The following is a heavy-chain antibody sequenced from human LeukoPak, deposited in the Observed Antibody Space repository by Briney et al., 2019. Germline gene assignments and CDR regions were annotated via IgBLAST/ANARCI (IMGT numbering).Heavy chain of an antibody. V-gene: IGHV4-59*12. CDR1: GGSISSYY. J-gene: IGHJ4*02. D-gene: IGHD5-12*01. CDR2: IYYSGST. CDR3: ARVGLPSTFDY. Sequence: SETLSLTCTVSGGSISSYYWSWIRQPPGKGLEWIGYIYYSGSTNYNPSLKSRVTISVDRSKDQFSLKLSSVTAADTAVYYCARVGLPSTFDYWGQGTLVTVSS.